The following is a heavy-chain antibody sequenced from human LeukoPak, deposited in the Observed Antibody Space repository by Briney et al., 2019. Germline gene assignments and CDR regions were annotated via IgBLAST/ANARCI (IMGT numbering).Heavy chain of an antibody. V-gene: IGHV3-73*01. J-gene: IGHJ3*02. CDR3: TRQSGYTYYYDSSGYYPAFDI. Sequence: GGSLRLSCAASGFTFSGSAMHWVRQASGKGLEWVGRIRSKANSYATAYAASVKGRFTISRDDSKNTAYLQMNSLKTEDTAVYYCTRQSGYTYYYDSSGYYPAFDIWGQGTMVTVSS. CDR1: GFTFSGSA. CDR2: IRSKANSYAT. D-gene: IGHD3-22*01.